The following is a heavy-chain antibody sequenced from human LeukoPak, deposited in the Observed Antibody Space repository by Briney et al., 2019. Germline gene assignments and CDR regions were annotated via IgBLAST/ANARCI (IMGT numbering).Heavy chain of an antibody. CDR1: GFTFSSYS. J-gene: IGHJ4*02. D-gene: IGHD4-11*01. V-gene: IGHV3-21*01. CDR2: ISSSSSYI. Sequence: PGGSLRLSCAASGFTFSSYSMNWVRQAPGKGLEWVSSISSSSSYIYYADSVKGRFTISRDNAKNTLYLQMNGLRAEDTAVYYCATDDYRGLGYWGQGTLVTVSS. CDR3: ATDDYRGLGY.